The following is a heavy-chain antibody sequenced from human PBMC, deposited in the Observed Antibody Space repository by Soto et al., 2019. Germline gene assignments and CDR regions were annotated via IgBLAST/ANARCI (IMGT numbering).Heavy chain of an antibody. D-gene: IGHD2-21*01. J-gene: IGHJ3*02. V-gene: IGHV3-23*01. Sequence: VGSLRLSCAASGFTFSSYAMSWVRQAPGKGLEWVSAISGSGGSTYYADSVKGRFTISRDNSKNTLYLQMNSLRAEDTAVYYCARPAYVATRDWAAFDIWGQGTMVTVSS. CDR2: ISGSGGST. CDR1: GFTFSSYA. CDR3: ARPAYVATRDWAAFDI.